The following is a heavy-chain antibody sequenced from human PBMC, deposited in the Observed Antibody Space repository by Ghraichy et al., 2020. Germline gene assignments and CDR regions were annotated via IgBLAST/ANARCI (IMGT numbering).Heavy chain of an antibody. Sequence: GGSLRLSCAASGFTFSSYSMNWVRQAPGKGLEWVSYISNSRSSIYYADSVKGRFTISRDNAKNSLFLQMNSLRDEDTAVYYCARGLPNPYYFDYWGQGTLVPVSS. D-gene: IGHD3-16*01. CDR3: ARGLPNPYYFDY. CDR2: ISNSRSSI. J-gene: IGHJ4*02. CDR1: GFTFSSYS. V-gene: IGHV3-48*02.